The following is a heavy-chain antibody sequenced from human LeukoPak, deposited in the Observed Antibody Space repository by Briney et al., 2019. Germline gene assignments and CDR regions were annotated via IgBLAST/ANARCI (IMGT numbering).Heavy chain of an antibody. CDR1: GYTFTGYY. CDR3: ARAGGYSGYDYATDFDY. CDR2: INPNSGGT. Sequence: RASVKVSCKASGYTFTGYYMHWVRQAPGQGPEWMGRINPNSGGTNYAQKFQGRVTMTRDTSISTAYMELSRLRSDDTAVYYCARAGGYSGYDYATDFDYWGQGTLVTVSS. D-gene: IGHD5-12*01. V-gene: IGHV1-2*06. J-gene: IGHJ4*02.